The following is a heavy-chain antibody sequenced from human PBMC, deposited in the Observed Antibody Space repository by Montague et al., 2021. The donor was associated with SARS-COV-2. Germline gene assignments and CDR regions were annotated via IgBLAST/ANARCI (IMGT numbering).Heavy chain of an antibody. J-gene: IGHJ6*02. V-gene: IGHV4-61*02. CDR1: GGSISTGSYY. Sequence: TLSLTCTVSGGSISTGSYYWSWIRQPAGKGLEWLGRIDTSGSTKCXXXLESRVTISVDTSKNQFSLKLSSVTAADTAVYYCARGPHYDILTSYYKDGMDVWGQGTTVTVSS. D-gene: IGHD3-9*01. CDR3: ARGPHYDILTSYYKDGMDV. CDR2: IDTSGST.